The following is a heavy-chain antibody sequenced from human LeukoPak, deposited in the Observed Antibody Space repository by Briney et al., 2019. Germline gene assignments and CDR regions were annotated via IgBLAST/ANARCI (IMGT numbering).Heavy chain of an antibody. J-gene: IGHJ5*02. CDR2: ICGSGGNT. CDR1: GFTFSDYT. D-gene: IGHD3-22*01. CDR3: AKGDSGHYYDSSGYLNWFDP. V-gene: IGHV3-23*01. Sequence: GGSLRLSCAASGFTFSDYTMNWARQAPGKGLEWVSVICGSGGNTYYADSVKGRFTISRDNSKNTLYLQMHSLRAEDTAVYYGAKGDSGHYYDSSGYLNWFDPWGQGTLVTVSS.